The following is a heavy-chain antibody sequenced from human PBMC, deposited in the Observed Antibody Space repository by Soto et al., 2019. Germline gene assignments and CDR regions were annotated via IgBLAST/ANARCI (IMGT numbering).Heavy chain of an antibody. Sequence: SETLSLTCTVSGGSISSGGYYWSWIRQHPGKGLEWIGYIYYSGSTYYNPSLKSRVTISVDTSKNQFSLKLSSVTAADTAVYYCARDSVDSSDGSFDYWGQGTLVTVSS. J-gene: IGHJ4*02. CDR2: IYYSGST. CDR1: GGSISSGGYY. D-gene: IGHD3-22*01. CDR3: ARDSVDSSDGSFDY. V-gene: IGHV4-31*03.